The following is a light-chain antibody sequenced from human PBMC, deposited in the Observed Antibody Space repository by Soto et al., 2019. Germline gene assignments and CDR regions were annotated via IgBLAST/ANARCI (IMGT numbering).Light chain of an antibody. CDR1: QSINNW. V-gene: IGKV1-5*01. CDR2: DAS. Sequence: DIQMTQSPSTLSASVGDRVPITCRASQSINNWLAWYQQKPGEAPKLLIYDASNLQSGVPSRFSGSGSGTTFTLTISSLQADDFASYYCQQYDSFWTFGQGTKVDNK. CDR3: QQYDSFWT. J-gene: IGKJ1*01.